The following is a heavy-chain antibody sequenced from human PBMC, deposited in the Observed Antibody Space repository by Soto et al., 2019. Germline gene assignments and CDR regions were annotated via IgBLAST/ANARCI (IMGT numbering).Heavy chain of an antibody. CDR3: ARPQFSGTYHDTFNI. J-gene: IGHJ3*02. Sequence: LQLQESGPGLVKPSETLSLTCTVSGPSISSSTYYWGWIRQPPGKGLEWIGSVYYSENTYYNPSLKSRVTISVDTSKNLFSLKLTSVTAADTAMYYCARPQFSGTYHDTFNIWGQGTMVTVSS. CDR1: GPSISSSTYY. D-gene: IGHD1-26*01. V-gene: IGHV4-39*02. CDR2: VYYSENT.